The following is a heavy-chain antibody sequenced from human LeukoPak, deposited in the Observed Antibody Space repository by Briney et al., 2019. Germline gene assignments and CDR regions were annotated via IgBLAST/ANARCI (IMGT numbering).Heavy chain of an antibody. D-gene: IGHD1-26*01. Sequence: GGSLRLSCAASGFTFSSYGMHWVRQAPGKGLEWVAFIRYDGSNKYYADSVKGRFTISRDNSKNALYLQMNSLRAEDTAVYYCAEDSGSYTSLYYYYYMDVWGKGTTVTVSS. J-gene: IGHJ6*03. CDR3: AEDSGSYTSLYYYYYMDV. CDR1: GFTFSSYG. CDR2: IRYDGSNK. V-gene: IGHV3-30*02.